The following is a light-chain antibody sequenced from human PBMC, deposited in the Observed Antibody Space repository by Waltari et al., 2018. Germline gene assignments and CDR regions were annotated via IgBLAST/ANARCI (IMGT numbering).Light chain of an antibody. CDR1: QSLVHSDGNTY. Sequence: DVVMTQSPLSLPVTLGQPASIPCRSSQSLVHSDGNTYLNWFQQRPGQSPSRLIYKVSTRESGIRDRFGGHGSDADFKLKISRVEAGDVGVYYCMPGTHGPLTFDGGTKVEIK. J-gene: IGKJ4*01. V-gene: IGKV2-30*02. CDR3: MPGTHGPLT. CDR2: KVS.